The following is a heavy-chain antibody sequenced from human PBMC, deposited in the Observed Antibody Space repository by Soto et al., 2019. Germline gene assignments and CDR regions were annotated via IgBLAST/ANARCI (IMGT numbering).Heavy chain of an antibody. CDR2: INHSGST. J-gene: IGHJ3*02. CDR3: ARLALRFHGAFDI. Sequence: QVQLQQWGAGLLKPSETLSLTCAVYGGSFSGYYWSWIRQPPGKGLEWIGEINHSGSTNYNPSLKSRVTISVDTSKNQFSLKLISVTAANTAVYYCARLALRFHGAFDIWGQGTMVTVSS. CDR1: GGSFSGYY. D-gene: IGHD3-3*01. V-gene: IGHV4-34*01.